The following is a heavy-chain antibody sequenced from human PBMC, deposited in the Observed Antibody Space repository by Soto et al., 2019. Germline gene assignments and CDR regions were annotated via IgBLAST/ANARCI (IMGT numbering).Heavy chain of an antibody. V-gene: IGHV3-30*18. CDR1: GFIFRNFG. CDR3: AKGFFYMDV. CDR2: VSDDGSKI. J-gene: IGHJ6*03. Sequence: QAQLVESGGGAVQPGRSMRVSCAASGFIFRNFGMHWVRQAPGKGLEWVAVVSDDGSKIYYGDSVKGRFTISRDNFKNMVYLQMNSLTPEDTAVYFCAKGFFYMDVWGKGTTVTVSS. D-gene: IGHD3-10*01.